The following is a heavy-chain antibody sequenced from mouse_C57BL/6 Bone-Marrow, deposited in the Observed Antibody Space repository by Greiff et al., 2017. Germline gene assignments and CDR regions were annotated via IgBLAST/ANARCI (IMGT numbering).Heavy chain of an antibody. J-gene: IGHJ3*01. CDR3: ARGGYSAWFAY. V-gene: IGHV5-17*01. CDR2: ISSGSSTI. Sequence: EVKLMESGGGLVKPGGSLKLSCAASGFTFSDYGMHWVRQAPEKGLEWVAYISSGSSTIYYADTVKGRFTISRAHAKNTRFLQMPRLRSEDTAMYYCARGGYSAWFAYWGQGTLVTVSA. CDR1: GFTFSDYG. D-gene: IGHD2-3*01.